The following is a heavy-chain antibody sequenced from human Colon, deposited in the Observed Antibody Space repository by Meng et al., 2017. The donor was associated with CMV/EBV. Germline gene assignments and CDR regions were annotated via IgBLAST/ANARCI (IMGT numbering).Heavy chain of an antibody. D-gene: IGHD6-6*01. CDR3: VHRYSSSSGEVS. CDR1: GFSLTNKLNS. V-gene: IGHV2-5*02. Sequence: QITLKESGPTLVKPTQTLTLNCTFSGFSLTNKLNSLGWIRQSPGKALEWLALIHGDDTEQYSPSLQSRLSATRDTSKNQVVLTLTDMDPVDTATYYCVHRYSSSSGEVSWGQGTLVTVSS. CDR2: IHGDDTE. J-gene: IGHJ5*02.